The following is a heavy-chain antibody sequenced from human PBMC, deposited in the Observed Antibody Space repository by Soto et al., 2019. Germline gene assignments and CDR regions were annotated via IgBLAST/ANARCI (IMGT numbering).Heavy chain of an antibody. V-gene: IGHV4-59*01. J-gene: IGHJ4*02. CDR1: GCSISSYY. D-gene: IGHD2-15*01. Sequence: SETLSLTCTVSGCSISSYYWSWIRQPPGKGLEWIGYIYYSGSTNYNPSLKSRVTISVDTSKNQFSLKLSSVTAADTAVYYCARDRCSGGSCYSGYFDYWGQGTLVTVSS. CDR3: ARDRCSGGSCYSGYFDY. CDR2: IYYSGST.